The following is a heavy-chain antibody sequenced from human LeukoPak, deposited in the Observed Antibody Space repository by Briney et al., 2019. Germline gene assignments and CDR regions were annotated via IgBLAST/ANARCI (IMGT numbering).Heavy chain of an antibody. V-gene: IGHV1-46*01. CDR2: INPSGGST. CDR1: GYTFTSYY. D-gene: IGHD3-9*01. J-gene: IGHJ4*02. CDR3: ARLKIDGTHFDY. Sequence: ASVKVSCTASGYTFTSYYMHWVRQAPGQGLEWMGIINPSGGSTSYAQKFQGRVTMTRDTPTSTVYMELSSLRSEDTAVYYCARLKIDGTHFDYWGQGTLVTVSS.